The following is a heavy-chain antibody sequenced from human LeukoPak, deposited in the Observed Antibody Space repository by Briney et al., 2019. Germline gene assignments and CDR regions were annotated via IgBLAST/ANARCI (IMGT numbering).Heavy chain of an antibody. CDR3: ARHDSSGYYYVY. D-gene: IGHD3-22*01. Sequence: SETLSLTCTVSGGSISSYYWGWIRQPPGKGLEWIGYIYYSGSTNYNPSLKSRVTISVDTSKNQFSLKLSSVTAADTAVYYCARHDSSGYYYVYWGQGTLVTVSS. CDR2: IYYSGST. J-gene: IGHJ4*02. CDR1: GGSISSYY. V-gene: IGHV4-59*08.